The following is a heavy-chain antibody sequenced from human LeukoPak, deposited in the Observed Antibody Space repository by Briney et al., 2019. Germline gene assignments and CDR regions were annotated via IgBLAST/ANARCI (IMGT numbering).Heavy chain of an antibody. CDR1: GGSISSGSYY. Sequence: PSETLSLTCTVSGGSISSGSYYWSWIRQPPGKGLEWIGRIYTSGSTNYNPSLKSRVTISVDTSKNQFSLKLSSVTAADTAVYYCARDSPAEAARPGGDYWGQGTLVTVSS. V-gene: IGHV4-61*02. D-gene: IGHD6-6*01. J-gene: IGHJ4*02. CDR2: IYTSGST. CDR3: ARDSPAEAARPGGDY.